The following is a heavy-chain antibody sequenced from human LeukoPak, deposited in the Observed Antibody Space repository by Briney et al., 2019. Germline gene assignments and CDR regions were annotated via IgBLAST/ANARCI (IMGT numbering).Heavy chain of an antibody. D-gene: IGHD2-2*02. Sequence: ASVKVSCKASGYTFTDYGISWVRQAPGQGLEWMGWISVYNGNTKYGQNLQGRVTMTRDTSTNTAYMELRSLRSDDTAVYYRVRDIYPQYYFDYWGQGTLVTVSS. CDR1: GYTFTDYG. CDR3: VRDIYPQYYFDY. J-gene: IGHJ4*02. V-gene: IGHV1-18*01. CDR2: ISVYNGNT.